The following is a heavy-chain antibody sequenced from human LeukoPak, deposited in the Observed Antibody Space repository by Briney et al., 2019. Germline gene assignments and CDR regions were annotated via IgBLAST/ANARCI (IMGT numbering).Heavy chain of an antibody. CDR3: ARVGSYDYVWGSYRLDYFDY. Sequence: SETLSLTCTVSGGSISSYYWSWIRQPPGKGLEWIGYIYYSGRTNYNPSLKSRVTISVDTSKNQFSLKLSSVTAADTAVYYCARVGSYDYVWGSYRLDYFDYWGQGTLVTVSS. V-gene: IGHV4-59*01. CDR2: IYYSGRT. CDR1: GGSISSYY. D-gene: IGHD3-16*02. J-gene: IGHJ4*02.